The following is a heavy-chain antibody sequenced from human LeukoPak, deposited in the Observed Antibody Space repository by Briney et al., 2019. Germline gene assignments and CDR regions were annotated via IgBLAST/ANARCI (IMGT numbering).Heavy chain of an antibody. Sequence: GGSLRLSCAASGFTFSSYEMNWVRQAPGKGLMWVSGVSDSGSSTYYADSVKGRFTIYRDNSKNVLYLQMNSLRADDTAVYYCAKTLWGLTLLSSDHWGQGTLVTVSS. CDR2: VSDSGSST. J-gene: IGHJ4*02. CDR3: AKTLWGLTLLSSDH. D-gene: IGHD2-21*02. V-gene: IGHV3-23*01. CDR1: GFTFSSYE.